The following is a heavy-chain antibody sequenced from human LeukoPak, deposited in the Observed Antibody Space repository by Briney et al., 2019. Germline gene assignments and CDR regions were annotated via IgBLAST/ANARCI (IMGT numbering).Heavy chain of an antibody. CDR3: ARAGYSYGTGYYFDY. CDR1: GGSISTYY. D-gene: IGHD5-18*01. CDR2: IYYTGAT. Sequence: SETLSLTCTVSGGSISTYYWSWIRLPPGKGLEWIGYIYYTGATYYNPSLKSRVTISLDTSKNQFSLKLSSVTAADAAVYYCARAGYSYGTGYYFDYWGQGALVTVFS. J-gene: IGHJ4*02. V-gene: IGHV4-59*01.